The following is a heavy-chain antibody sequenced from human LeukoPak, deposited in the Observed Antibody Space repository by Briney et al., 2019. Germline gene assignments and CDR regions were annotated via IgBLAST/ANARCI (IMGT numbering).Heavy chain of an antibody. CDR3: ARAVSPTYYYDSSGPNAFDI. D-gene: IGHD3-22*01. Sequence: PGGSLRLSCAASGFTFSSYAMTWVRQAPGKGLEWVSSISSSSSYIYYADSVKGRFTISRDNAKNSLYLQMNSLRAEDTAVYYCARAVSPTYYYDSSGPNAFDIWGQGTMVTVSS. V-gene: IGHV3-21*01. J-gene: IGHJ3*02. CDR2: ISSSSSYI. CDR1: GFTFSSYA.